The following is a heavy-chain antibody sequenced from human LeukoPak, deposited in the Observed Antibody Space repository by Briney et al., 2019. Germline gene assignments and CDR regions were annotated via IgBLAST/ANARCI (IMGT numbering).Heavy chain of an antibody. D-gene: IGHD4-17*01. CDR2: INHSGST. V-gene: IGHV4-39*07. J-gene: IGHJ4*02. CDR3: ARDYGDSNFDY. CDR1: GGSISSGGYY. Sequence: PSETLSLTCTVSGGSISSGGYYWSWIRQPPGKGLEWIGEINHSGSTNYNPSLKSRVTISVDTSKNQFSLKLSSVTAADTAVYYCARDYGDSNFDYWGQGTLVTVSS.